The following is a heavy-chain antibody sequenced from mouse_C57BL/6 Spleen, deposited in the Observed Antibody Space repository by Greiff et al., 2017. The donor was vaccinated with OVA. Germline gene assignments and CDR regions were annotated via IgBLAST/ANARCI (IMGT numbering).Heavy chain of an antibody. D-gene: IGHD1-1*01. CDR1: GFNIKDYY. V-gene: IGHV14-2*01. CDR2: IDPEDGET. CDR3: ASQIYYYGPYYFDY. Sequence: VQLQQSGAELVKPGASVKLSCTASGFNIKDYYMHWVKQRTEQGLAWIGRIDPEDGETKYAPQFQGKATITADTSSNTAYLQLSSLTSEDTAVYYGASQIYYYGPYYFDYWGQGTTLTVSS. J-gene: IGHJ2*01.